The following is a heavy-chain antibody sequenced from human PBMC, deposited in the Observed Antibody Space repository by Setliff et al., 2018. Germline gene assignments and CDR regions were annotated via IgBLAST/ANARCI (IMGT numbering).Heavy chain of an antibody. CDR2: INHSGST. J-gene: IGHJ4*02. D-gene: IGHD6-13*01. V-gene: IGHV4-34*01. Sequence: PSETLSLTCVVYGDSFSDYYWRWIRQPPGKGLEWIEEINHSGSTNYSPSLVSRVTMSVDTSKKQLSLMLSTVTAADTAVYYCGRESRSTWYRRDFWGQGTLFTVSS. CDR1: GDSFSDYY. CDR3: GRESRSTWYRRDF.